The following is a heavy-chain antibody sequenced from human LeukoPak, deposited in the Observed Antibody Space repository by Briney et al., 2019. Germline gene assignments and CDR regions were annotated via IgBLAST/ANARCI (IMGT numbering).Heavy chain of an antibody. CDR1: GFTFSSYG. CDR3: AKGFGGGATDVVYY. Sequence: GGSLRLSCAASGFTFSSYGMHWVRQAPGKGLEWVAVIWYDGSNKYYADSVKGRFIISRDNSKNTLYLQMNSLRAEDTAVYYCAKGFGGGATDVVYYWGQGTLVTVSS. D-gene: IGHD1-26*01. J-gene: IGHJ4*02. V-gene: IGHV3-33*06. CDR2: IWYDGSNK.